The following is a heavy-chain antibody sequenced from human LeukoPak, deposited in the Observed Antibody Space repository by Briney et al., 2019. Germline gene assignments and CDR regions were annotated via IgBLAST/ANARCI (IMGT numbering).Heavy chain of an antibody. V-gene: IGHV3-43*02. D-gene: IGHD5-18*01. CDR2: ISGDGGST. J-gene: IGHJ4*02. Sequence: PGGSLRLSCAASGFTFDDYAMNWVRQAPGKGLEWVSLISGDGGSTYYADSVKGRFTISRDNSKNSLYLQMNSLRTEDTALYYCAKDTGYSYGVDYWGQGTLVTVSS. CDR1: GFTFDDYA. CDR3: AKDTGYSYGVDY.